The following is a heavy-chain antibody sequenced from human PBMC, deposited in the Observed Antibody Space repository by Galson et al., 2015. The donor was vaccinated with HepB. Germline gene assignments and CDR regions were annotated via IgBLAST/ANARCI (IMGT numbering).Heavy chain of an antibody. J-gene: IGHJ6*03. CDR3: VVRGYSNYLYYYYYYMDV. V-gene: IGHV4-30-2*01. CDR2: IYHSGST. CDR1: GGSISSGGYS. D-gene: IGHD4-11*01. Sequence: TLSLTCAVSGGSISSGGYSWSWIRQPPGKGLEWIGYIYHSGSTYYNPSLKSRVTISVDRPKNQFSLKLSSVTAADTAVYYCVVRGYSNYLYYYYYYMDVWGKGTTVTVSS.